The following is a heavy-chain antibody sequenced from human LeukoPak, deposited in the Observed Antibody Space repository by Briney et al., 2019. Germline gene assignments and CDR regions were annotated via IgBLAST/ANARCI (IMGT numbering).Heavy chain of an antibody. CDR2: IYYSGST. CDR1: GGSFSGYY. V-gene: IGHV4-59*01. CDR3: ARDRPGGSSLDY. J-gene: IGHJ4*02. D-gene: IGHD6-13*01. Sequence: PSETLSLTCTVYGGSFSGYYWSWIRQPPGKGLEWIAYIYYSGSTNYNPSLKSRVTISVDTSKNQFSLKLTSVTAADTAVYYCARDRPGGSSLDYWGQGTLVTVSS.